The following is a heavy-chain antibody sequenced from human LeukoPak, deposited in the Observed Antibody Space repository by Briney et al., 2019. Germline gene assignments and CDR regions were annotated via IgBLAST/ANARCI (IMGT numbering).Heavy chain of an antibody. CDR3: ARGSGSYFD. CDR2: INSDGRSL. Sequence: GGTLRLSCAASGFTLNFWMHWVRQAPGKGMVWVSRINSDGRSLSYADYVKGRFSISRDNAKNTLYLQMNSLRADDTGVYYCARGSGSYFDWGQGTLVTVSS. J-gene: IGHJ4*02. CDR1: GFTLNFW. D-gene: IGHD1-26*01. V-gene: IGHV3-74*01.